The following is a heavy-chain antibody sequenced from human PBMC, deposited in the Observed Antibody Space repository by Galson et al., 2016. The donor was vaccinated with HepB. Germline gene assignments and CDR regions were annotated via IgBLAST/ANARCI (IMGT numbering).Heavy chain of an antibody. J-gene: IGHJ4*02. CDR3: VRGMTIGSTGGLGN. CDR2: LSYDGSSI. D-gene: IGHD1-26*01. V-gene: IGHV3-30*04. Sequence: SLRLSCAASGFTFTSYAMNWVRQAPGKGLEWLALLSYDGSSIHYADSVKGRFTISRDTSRDTLHLQMNSLRPEDTALYYCVRGMTIGSTGGLGNWGPGTLVTVSA. CDR1: GFTFTSYA.